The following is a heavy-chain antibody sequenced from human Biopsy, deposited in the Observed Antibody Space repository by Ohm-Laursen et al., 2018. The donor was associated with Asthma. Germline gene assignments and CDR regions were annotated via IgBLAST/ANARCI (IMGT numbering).Heavy chain of an antibody. V-gene: IGHV3-30*06. J-gene: IGHJ3*02. CDR2: ISKDASTQ. CDR1: GFSFSNFA. D-gene: IGHD1-1*01. Sequence: SLRLSCSATGFSFSNFAIHWVRQAPGKGLEWVGVISKDASTQDYADPVKGRFTMARGNSKNTLDLQMNSLREEDTAVYYCVRDGTDDAFDIWGQGTVVSVSS. CDR3: VRDGTDDAFDI.